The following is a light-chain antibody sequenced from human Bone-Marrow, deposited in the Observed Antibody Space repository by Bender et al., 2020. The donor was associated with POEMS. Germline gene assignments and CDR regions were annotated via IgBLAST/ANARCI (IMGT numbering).Light chain of an antibody. CDR3: CAYVGSFPWV. Sequence: QSALTQPASVSGSPGQPISISCTGTSSHSGTFELVSWFQQHPGKVPKLILYDATKRPPGVSDRFSGSKSANTASLTISGLQAEDEANYYCCAYVGSFPWVFGGGTRLTVL. CDR2: DAT. CDR1: SSHSGTFEL. V-gene: IGLV2-23*01. J-gene: IGLJ3*02.